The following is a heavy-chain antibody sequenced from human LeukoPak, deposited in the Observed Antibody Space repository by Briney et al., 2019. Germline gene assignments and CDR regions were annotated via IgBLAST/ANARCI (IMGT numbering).Heavy chain of an antibody. CDR3: AKEYGYTYGEFDY. J-gene: IGHJ4*02. CDR2: IYSGGST. Sequence: GGSLRLSCAASGFTVSSNYMSWVRQAPGKGLERVSVIYSGGSTYYADSVKGRFTISRDNSKNTLYLQMNSLRAEDTAVYYCAKEYGYTYGEFDYWGQGTLVTVSS. D-gene: IGHD5-18*01. V-gene: IGHV3-53*01. CDR1: GFTVSSNY.